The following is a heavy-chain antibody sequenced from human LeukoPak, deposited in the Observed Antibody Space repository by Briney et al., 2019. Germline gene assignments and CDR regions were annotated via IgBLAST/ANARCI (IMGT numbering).Heavy chain of an antibody. D-gene: IGHD4-17*01. CDR3: ARGLHGDYPGVYNWFDP. Sequence: GGSLRLSCAVSGFTFSSYGMHWVRQAPGKGLEWVAFIRYDGRNKYYADSVKGRFTISRDNAKNTLYLQMNSLRAEDTAVYYCARGLHGDYPGVYNWFDPWGQGTLVTVSS. V-gene: IGHV3-30*02. CDR2: IRYDGRNK. J-gene: IGHJ5*02. CDR1: GFTFSSYG.